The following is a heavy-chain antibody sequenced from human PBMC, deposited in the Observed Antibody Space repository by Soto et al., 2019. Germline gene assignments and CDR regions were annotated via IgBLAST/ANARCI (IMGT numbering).Heavy chain of an antibody. D-gene: IGHD4-17*01. J-gene: IGHJ6*02. CDR1: GFTFSSYG. V-gene: IGHV3-30*18. CDR3: AKDKTTVGYYYYYGMDV. CDR2: ISYDGSNK. Sequence: QVQLVESGGGVVQPGRSLRLSCAASGFTFSSYGMHWVRQAPGKGLEWVAVISYDGSNKYYADSVKGRFTISRDNSKNTLYLQMNSLRAEDMAVYYCAKDKTTVGYYYYYGMDVWGQGATVTVSS.